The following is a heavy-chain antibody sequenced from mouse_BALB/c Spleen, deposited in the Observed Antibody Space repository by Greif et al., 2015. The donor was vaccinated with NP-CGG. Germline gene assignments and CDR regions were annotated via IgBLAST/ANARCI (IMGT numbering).Heavy chain of an antibody. CDR1: GYTFTSYW. CDR2: INPSDSET. V-gene: IGHV1-69*02. J-gene: IGHJ3*01. Sequence: VQLQQSGAELVKPGAPVKLSCKASGYTFTSYWMNWVKQRPGRGLEWIGRINPSDSETHYNQKFKDKATLTVDKSSSTAYIQLSSLTSEDSAVYYCARRDGNAWFAYWGQGTLVTVSA. D-gene: IGHD2-1*01. CDR3: ARRDGNAWFAY.